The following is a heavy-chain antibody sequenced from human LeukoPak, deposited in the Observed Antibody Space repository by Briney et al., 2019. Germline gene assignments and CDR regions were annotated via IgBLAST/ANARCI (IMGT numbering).Heavy chain of an antibody. V-gene: IGHV4-34*01. J-gene: IGHJ4*02. CDR1: GGSFSGYY. D-gene: IGHD2-15*01. Sequence: KTSETLSLTCAVYGGSFSGYYWSWIRQPPGKGLEWIGEINHSGSTNYNPSLKSRVTISVDTSKNQFSLTLSSVTAADTAVYYCARAPLRCSGGSCYSGRKDYFDYWGQGTLVTVSS. CDR3: ARAPLRCSGGSCYSGRKDYFDY. CDR2: INHSGST.